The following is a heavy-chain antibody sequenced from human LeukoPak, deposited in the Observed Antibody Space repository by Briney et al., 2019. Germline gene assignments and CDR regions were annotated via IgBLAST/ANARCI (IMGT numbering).Heavy chain of an antibody. D-gene: IGHD3-10*01. V-gene: IGHV3-30-3*01. CDR3: ARVGSSDGP. CDR2: ISYDGSNK. CDR1: GFTFSSYA. Sequence: GGSLRLSCAASGFTFSSYAMHWVRQAPGKGLEWVAVISYDGSNKYYADSVKGRFTISRDNSKNTLYLQMNSLRAEDTAVYYCARVGSSDGPWGQGTLVTVSS. J-gene: IGHJ5*02.